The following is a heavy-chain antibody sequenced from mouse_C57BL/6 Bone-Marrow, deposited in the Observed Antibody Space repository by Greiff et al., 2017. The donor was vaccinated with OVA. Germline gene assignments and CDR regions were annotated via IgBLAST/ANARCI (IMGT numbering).Heavy chain of an antibody. CDR2: IYPGDGDT. CDR1: GYAFSSSW. D-gene: IGHD2-5*01. V-gene: IGHV1-82*01. CDR3: ARGTAYYSNYGYFDV. Sequence: QVQLQQPGPELVKPGASVKISCKASGYAFSSSWMNWVKQRPGKGLEWIGRIYPGDGDTNYNGKFKGKATLTADKSSSTAYMQLSSLTSEDSAVYFCARGTAYYSNYGYFDVWGTGTTVTVSS. J-gene: IGHJ1*03.